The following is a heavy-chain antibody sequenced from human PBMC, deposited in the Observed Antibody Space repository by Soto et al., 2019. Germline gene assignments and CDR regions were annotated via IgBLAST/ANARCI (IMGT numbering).Heavy chain of an antibody. V-gene: IGHV2-5*02. D-gene: IGHD2-2*01. CDR2: IYWDDGK. CDR1: GLSLSTSGVS. CDR3: AHSGYQLLFGRNTIHV. J-gene: IGHJ3*01. Sequence: QITLKESGPPLMKPTQPLTLTCTVSGLSLSTSGVSVGWIRQPPGKALEWVALIYWDDGKRYNPSLKSRVTIAKDTSKNHVVLTVTNMDPDDTATYYCAHSGYQLLFGRNTIHVWGPGTLVPVSS.